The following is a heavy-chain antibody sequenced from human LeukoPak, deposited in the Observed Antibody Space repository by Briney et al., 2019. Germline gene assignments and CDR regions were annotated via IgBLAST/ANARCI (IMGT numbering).Heavy chain of an antibody. CDR3: AKGWGAVAGTFYFDY. D-gene: IGHD6-19*01. V-gene: IGHV3-23*01. Sequence: PGGTLRLSCAASGFTFSSYGMSWVRQAPGKGLEWVSAISGSGGSTYYADSMKGRFTISRDNSKNTLYLQMNSLRAEDTAVYYCAKGWGAVAGTFYFDYWGQGTLVTVSS. CDR1: GFTFSSYG. J-gene: IGHJ4*02. CDR2: ISGSGGST.